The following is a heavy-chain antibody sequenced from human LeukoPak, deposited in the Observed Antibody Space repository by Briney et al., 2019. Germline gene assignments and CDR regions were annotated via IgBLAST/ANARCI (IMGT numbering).Heavy chain of an antibody. CDR3: ARHDPLTGSYYFDY. CDR2: IYYSGST. D-gene: IGHD1-20*01. CDR1: GGSISSYY. Sequence: SETLSLTCTVSGGSISSYYWSWIRQPPGKGLEWIGYIYYSGSTNYNPSLKSRVTISVDTSKNQFSLKLSSVTAADTAVYYCARHDPLTGSYYFDYWGQGTLVTVSS. J-gene: IGHJ4*02. V-gene: IGHV4-59*08.